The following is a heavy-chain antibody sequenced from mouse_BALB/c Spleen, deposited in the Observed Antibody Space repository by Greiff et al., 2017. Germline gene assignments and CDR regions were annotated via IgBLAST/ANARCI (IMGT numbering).Heavy chain of an antibody. Sequence: QVTLKESGPGILQPSQTLSLTCSFSGFSLSTSGMGVSWIRQPSGKGLEWLAHIYWDDDKRYNPSLKSRLTISKDTSSNQVFLKITSVDTADTATYYCARRISPYGNYWYFDVWGAGTTVTVSS. CDR2: IYWDDDK. D-gene: IGHD2-1*01. V-gene: IGHV8-12*01. CDR3: ARRISPYGNYWYFDV. CDR1: GFSLSTSGMG. J-gene: IGHJ1*01.